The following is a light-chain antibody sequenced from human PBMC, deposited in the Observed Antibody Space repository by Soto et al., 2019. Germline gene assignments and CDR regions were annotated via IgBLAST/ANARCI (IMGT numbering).Light chain of an antibody. J-gene: IGKJ2*01. CDR1: QGIKND. Sequence: AIQMTQSPSSLSASVGDRVTITCRASQGIKNDLGWYQQKPGKAPKLLIYAASSLQSGVPSRFSGSGSGTDFTLTISSLQPEDFATYYCLQDYNYTYTFGQGTKLEIK. V-gene: IGKV1-6*01. CDR2: AAS. CDR3: LQDYNYTYT.